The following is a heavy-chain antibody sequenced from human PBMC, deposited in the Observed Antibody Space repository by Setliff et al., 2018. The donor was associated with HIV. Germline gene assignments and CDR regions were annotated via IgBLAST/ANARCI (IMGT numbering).Heavy chain of an antibody. D-gene: IGHD6-19*01. Sequence: SETLSLTCSVSGGPVSGHFWTWIRQAPGKGLEWIAEITPSGRTNYSPSLKSRLSLSIESSKNQLFLRLSSVTAADTAVYFCARGGTVSADFDSWGQGTLVTVSS. J-gene: IGHJ4*02. CDR2: ITPSGRT. CDR1: GGPVSGHF. V-gene: IGHV4-34*01. CDR3: ARGGTVSADFDS.